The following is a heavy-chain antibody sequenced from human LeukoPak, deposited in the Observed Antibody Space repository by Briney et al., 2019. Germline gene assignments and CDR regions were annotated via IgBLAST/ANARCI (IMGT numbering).Heavy chain of an antibody. J-gene: IGHJ4*02. V-gene: IGHV3-7*01. CDR3: ARDMWYYDSSGYSYYFDY. CDR2: IKQDGSEK. CDR1: GFSITTYA. D-gene: IGHD3-22*01. Sequence: GGSLRLSCAAFGFSITTYAMAWVRQAPGKGLEWVANIKQDGSEKYYVDSVKGRFTISRDNAKNSLYLQMNSLRAEDTAVYYCARDMWYYDSSGYSYYFDYWGQGTLVTVSS.